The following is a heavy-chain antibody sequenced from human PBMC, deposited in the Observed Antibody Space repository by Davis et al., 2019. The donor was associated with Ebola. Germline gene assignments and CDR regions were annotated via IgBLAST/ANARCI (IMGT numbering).Heavy chain of an antibody. CDR2: ISYDGSNK. Sequence: GESLKISCAASGFTFSSYAMHWVRQAPGKGLEWVAVISYDGSNKYYADSVKGRFTISRDNSKNTLYLQMNSLRAEDTAVYYCARVYYYNYFFDYWGQGTLVTVSS. D-gene: IGHD3-10*01. J-gene: IGHJ4*02. CDR1: GFTFSSYA. V-gene: IGHV3-30-3*01. CDR3: ARVYYYNYFFDY.